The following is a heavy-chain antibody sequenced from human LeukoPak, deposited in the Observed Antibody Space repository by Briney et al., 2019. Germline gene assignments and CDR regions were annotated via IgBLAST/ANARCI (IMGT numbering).Heavy chain of an antibody. D-gene: IGHD6-19*01. J-gene: IGHJ4*02. CDR3: AKREAVTVTAEWDYLDY. V-gene: IGHV3-30*18. CDR1: GFIFKDYG. Sequence: GRSLRLSCAASGFIFKDYGMHWVRQAPGKGLEWVAVISYDGTRQFYADSVKGRFAISRDNSNNTMYLQMNSLRPEDTAVYYCAKREAVTVTAEWDYLDYWGQGILVTVSS. CDR2: ISYDGTRQ.